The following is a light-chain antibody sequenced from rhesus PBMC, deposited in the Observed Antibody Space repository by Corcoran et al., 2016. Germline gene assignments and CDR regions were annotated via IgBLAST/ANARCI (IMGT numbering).Light chain of an antibody. Sequence: DIQMIQTQSSLSASLGDKVITTCNARQGISRWLAWYKQKPGRARKPLIYVASSLQSGVPSRFSGGGSGTDYTLPISSLQPEVFATYYFQQYVHLPLTFGQGTKVEIK. J-gene: IGKJ1*01. CDR2: VAS. V-gene: IGKV1-19*01. CDR3: QQYVHLPLT. CDR1: QGISRW.